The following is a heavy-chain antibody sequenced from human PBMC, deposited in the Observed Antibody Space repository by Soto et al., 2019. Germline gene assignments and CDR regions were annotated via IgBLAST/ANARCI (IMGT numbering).Heavy chain of an antibody. V-gene: IGHV3-23*01. D-gene: IGHD3-10*01. CDR3: AKARGITMVRGSGMDV. CDR2: INGSGGST. J-gene: IGHJ6*02. CDR1: GLTFNNYA. Sequence: EVQLLESGGGLVQPGGSLRLSCAASGLTFNNYAMTWVRQAPGKGLEWVSEINGSGGSTYYADSVKGRFTISRDNSKNTLYLQMNSLRAEDTAVYYCAKARGITMVRGSGMDVWGQGTTVTVSS.